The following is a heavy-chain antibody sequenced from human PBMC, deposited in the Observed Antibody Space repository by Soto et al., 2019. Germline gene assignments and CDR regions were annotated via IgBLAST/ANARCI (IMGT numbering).Heavy chain of an antibody. V-gene: IGHV4-30-4*01. CDR3: ARAALSRGGWFDP. D-gene: IGHD3-10*01. CDR2: IYYSGST. CDR1: GGSISRGDYY. J-gene: IGHJ5*02. Sequence: SETLSLTCTVSGGSISRGDYYWSWIRQPPGKGLEWIGYIYYSGSTYYNPSLKSRVTISVDTSKNQFSLKLSSVTAADTAVYYCARAALSRGGWFDPWGQGTLVTISS.